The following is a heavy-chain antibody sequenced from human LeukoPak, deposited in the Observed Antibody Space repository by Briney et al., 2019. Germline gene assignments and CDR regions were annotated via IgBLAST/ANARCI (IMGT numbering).Heavy chain of an antibody. J-gene: IGHJ4*02. V-gene: IGHV1-46*01. CDR3: ARDQEGFDY. Sequence: ASVKVSCKASGYTFTGYYIHWVRQAPGQGLEWMGMIYPRDGSTSYAQKFQGRVTVTSDTSTSTVHMELSGLRSEDTAVYYCARDQEGFDYWGQGTLVTVSS. CDR1: GYTFTGYY. CDR2: IYPRDGST.